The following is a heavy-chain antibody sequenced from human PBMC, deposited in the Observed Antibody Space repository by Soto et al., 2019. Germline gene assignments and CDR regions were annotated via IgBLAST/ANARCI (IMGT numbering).Heavy chain of an antibody. Sequence: QVQLVQSGAEVKKPGASVKVSCKASGYTFTGYYMHWVRQAPGQGLEWMGWINPNSGGTNYAQKFQGWVTMTRDTSISTAYMELSRLRSDDTAVYYCARDGIAVAGPKDYYYYYGMDVWGQGTTVTVSS. J-gene: IGHJ6*02. CDR2: INPNSGGT. CDR3: ARDGIAVAGPKDYYYYYGMDV. CDR1: GYTFTGYY. D-gene: IGHD6-19*01. V-gene: IGHV1-2*04.